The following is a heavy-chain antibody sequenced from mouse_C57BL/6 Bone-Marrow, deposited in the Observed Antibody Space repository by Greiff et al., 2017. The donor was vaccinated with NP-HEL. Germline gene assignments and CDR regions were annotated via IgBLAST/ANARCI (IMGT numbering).Heavy chain of an antibody. CDR2: IDPSDSYT. Sequence: VQLQQSGAELVMPGASVKLSCKASGYTFTSYWMHWVKQRPGQGLEWIGEIDPSDSYTNYNQKFKGKSTLTVDKSSSTAYMQLSSLTSEDSAVYYCARARLYYYGSSYLYAMDYWGQGTSVTVSS. CDR3: ARARLYYYGSSYLYAMDY. J-gene: IGHJ4*01. D-gene: IGHD1-1*01. V-gene: IGHV1-69*01. CDR1: GYTFTSYW.